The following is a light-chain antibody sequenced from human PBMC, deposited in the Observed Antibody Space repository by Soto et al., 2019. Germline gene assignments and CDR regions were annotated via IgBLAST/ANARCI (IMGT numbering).Light chain of an antibody. CDR1: STDVGGYNY. Sequence: SVLTQPRSVSGSPGQSVTISCTGTSTDVGGYNYVSWYQQHPGKVPKLMLYDVSKRPSGVPDRFSGSKSGNTASLTISGLQAEDEADYYCCSYAGSDTLYVFGSGTKVTVL. CDR2: DVS. CDR3: CSYAGSDTLYV. V-gene: IGLV2-11*01. J-gene: IGLJ1*01.